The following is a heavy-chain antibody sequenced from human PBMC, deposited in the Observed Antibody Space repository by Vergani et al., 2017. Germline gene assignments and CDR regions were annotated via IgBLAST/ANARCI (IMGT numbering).Heavy chain of an antibody. CDR3: ARGRSRYYGSRKIYYYYGMDV. Sequence: QVQLVESGGGVVQPGRSLRLSCAASGFTFSSYGMHWVRQAPGKGLEWVAVIWYDGSNKYYADSVKGRFTISRDNSKNTLYLQMNSLRAEDTAVYYCARGRSRYYGSRKIYYYYGMDVWGQGTTVTVSS. V-gene: IGHV3-33*01. CDR2: IWYDGSNK. D-gene: IGHD3-10*01. CDR1: GFTFSSYG. J-gene: IGHJ6*02.